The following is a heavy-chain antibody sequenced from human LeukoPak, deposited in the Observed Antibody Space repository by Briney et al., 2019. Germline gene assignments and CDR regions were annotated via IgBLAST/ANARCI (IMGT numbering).Heavy chain of an antibody. CDR2: INAGNGNT. J-gene: IGHJ6*02. CDR1: GGTFTSYA. V-gene: IGHV1-3*01. CDR3: ARGVRYYDSSGYQLYYYYGMDV. Sequence: GASVKVSCKASGGTFTSYAMHWVRQALGQRLEWMGWINAGNGNTKYSQKFQGRVTITRDTSASTAYMELSSLRSEDTAVYYCARGVRYYDSSGYQLYYYYGMDVWGQGTTVTVSS. D-gene: IGHD3-22*01.